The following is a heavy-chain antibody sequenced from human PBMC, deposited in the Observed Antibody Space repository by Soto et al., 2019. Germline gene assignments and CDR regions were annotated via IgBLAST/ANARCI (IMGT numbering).Heavy chain of an antibody. CDR3: TRVGGSVSGMDV. Sequence: PGGSLRLSCAASGFTFSSYSMNWVRQAPGKGLEWVSYISSSSTIYYADSVKGRFTISRDNAKNTVYLQMNSLRAEDTAVYYCTRVGGSVSGMDVWGQGTTVTVSS. CDR2: ISSSSTI. CDR1: GFTFSSYS. V-gene: IGHV3-48*04. J-gene: IGHJ6*02.